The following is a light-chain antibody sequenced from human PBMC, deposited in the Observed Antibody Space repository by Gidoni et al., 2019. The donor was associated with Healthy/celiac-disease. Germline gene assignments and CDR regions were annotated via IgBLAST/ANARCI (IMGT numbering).Light chain of an antibody. V-gene: IGLV2-11*01. CDR3: CSYAGSYVV. CDR2: DVS. J-gene: IGLJ2*01. CDR1: STDVGGHNY. Sequence: QSSLTQPRSVSGSPGQSVTISCTGTSTDVGGHNYVSWYLQHPGKAPKLIIYDVSKRPSGVPDRFSGSKSGNTASLTISGLQAEDESVYFCCSYAGSYVVFGGGTKLTVL.